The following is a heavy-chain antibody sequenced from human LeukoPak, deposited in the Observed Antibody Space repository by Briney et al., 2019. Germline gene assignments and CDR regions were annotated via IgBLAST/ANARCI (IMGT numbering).Heavy chain of an antibody. CDR1: GDSVSSNSAA. CDR3: ARDPRYCSGGSCSLNWFDP. CDR2: TYYRSKWYN. D-gene: IGHD2-15*01. Sequence: SQTLSLTCAISGDSVSSNSAAWNWIRQSPSRGLEWLGRTYYRSKWYNDYAVSVKSRITINPDTSKNQFSLQLNSVTPEDTAVYYCARDPRYCSGGSCSLNWFDPWGQGTLVTVSS. J-gene: IGHJ5*02. V-gene: IGHV6-1*01.